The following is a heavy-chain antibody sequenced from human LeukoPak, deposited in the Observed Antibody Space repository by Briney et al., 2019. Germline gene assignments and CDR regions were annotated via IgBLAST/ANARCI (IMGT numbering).Heavy chain of an antibody. D-gene: IGHD3-10*01. CDR1: GFSVSSNY. V-gene: IGHV3-66*02. J-gene: IGHJ4*02. Sequence: GSLRLSCAASGFSVSSNYIYWVRQAPGKGLEWASVIYSGGNTYYADSVKGRFTISRDNSKNTLYLQMNSLRAEDTAVYYCARDHYYGSGSYSYYFDYWGQGTLVTVSS. CDR2: IYSGGNT. CDR3: ARDHYYGSGSYSYYFDY.